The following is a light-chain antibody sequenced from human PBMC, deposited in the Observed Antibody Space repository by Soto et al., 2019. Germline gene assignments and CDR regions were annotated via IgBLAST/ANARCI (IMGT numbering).Light chain of an antibody. CDR3: SSYTSSSLEV. CDR1: SSDVGGYNY. CDR2: EVS. Sequence: QSVLTQPASVSGSPGQSITISCTGTSSDVGGYNYVSWYQQHPGKAPKLMIYEVSNRPSGVSNRFSGSKSGNTASLTISGLQAEDEADYYCSSYTSSSLEVFGNGTKVTVL. V-gene: IGLV2-14*01. J-gene: IGLJ1*01.